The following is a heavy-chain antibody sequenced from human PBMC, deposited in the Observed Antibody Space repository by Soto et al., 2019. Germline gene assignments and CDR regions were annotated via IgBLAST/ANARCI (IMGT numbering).Heavy chain of an antibody. CDR1: GFIFSNTW. Sequence: EVQLVESGGGLVKPGGSLRLSCAASGFIFSNTWMGWVRQAPGKGPEWVGRIKSKTEGGTTDYAAPLEGRFTIYREHSKNILYLQMNSLKTEHTAIYYCSSYSDWVMGYWRQGTLVTVSS. D-gene: IGHD3-9*01. J-gene: IGHJ4*02. V-gene: IGHV3-15*01. CDR3: SSYSDWVMGY. CDR2: IKSKTEGGTT.